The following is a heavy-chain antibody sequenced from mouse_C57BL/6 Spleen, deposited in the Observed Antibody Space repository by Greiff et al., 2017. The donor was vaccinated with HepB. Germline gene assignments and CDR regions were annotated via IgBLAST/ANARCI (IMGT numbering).Heavy chain of an antibody. CDR3: ARGGPTGGNAMDY. Sequence: VQLQQPGAELVKPGASVKLSCKASGYTFTSYWMQWVKQRPGQGLEWIGEIDPSDSYTNYNQKFKGKATLTVDTSSSTAYMQLSSLTSEDSAVYYCARGGPTGGNAMDYWGQGTSVTVSS. V-gene: IGHV1-50*01. CDR2: IDPSDSYT. J-gene: IGHJ4*01. CDR1: GYTFTSYW.